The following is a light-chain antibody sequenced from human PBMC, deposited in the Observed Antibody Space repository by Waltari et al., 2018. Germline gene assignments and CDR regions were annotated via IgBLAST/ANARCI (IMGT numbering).Light chain of an antibody. V-gene: IGKV4-1*01. CDR2: WAS. J-gene: IGKJ4*01. CDR1: QSVSYTASNKHY. CDR3: QQYYTTPLT. Sequence: DIVLTQSPDSLAVSLGERATTNCKSSQSVSYTASNKHYLARYQQKPGQPPKLIIYWASNRESGVPDRFSGSGSGTEFTLTISRLQAEDVAVYYCQQYYTTPLTCGGGTKVEI.